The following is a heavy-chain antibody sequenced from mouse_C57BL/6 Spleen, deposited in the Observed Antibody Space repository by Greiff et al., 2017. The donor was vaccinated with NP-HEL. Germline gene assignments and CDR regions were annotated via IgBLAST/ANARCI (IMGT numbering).Heavy chain of an antibody. CDR1: GYTFTSYW. J-gene: IGHJ4*01. V-gene: IGHV1-61*01. Sequence: QVQLKQPGAELVRPGSSVKLSCKASGYTFTSYWMDWVKQRPGQGLEWIGNIYPSDSETHYNQKFKDKATLTVDKSSSTAYMQLSSLTSEDSAVYYCARKDGDYAMDYWGQGTSVTVSS. CDR2: IYPSDSET. CDR3: ARKDGDYAMDY.